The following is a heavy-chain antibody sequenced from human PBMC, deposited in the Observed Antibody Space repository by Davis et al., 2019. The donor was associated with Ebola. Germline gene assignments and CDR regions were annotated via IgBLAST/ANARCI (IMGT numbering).Heavy chain of an antibody. J-gene: IGHJ4*02. CDR3: ARGPAYSGIDY. D-gene: IGHD1-26*01. CDR2: IYYSGNT. V-gene: IGHV4-39*07. Sequence: MPSETLSLTCSVSGGSISSSNYYCGWIRQPPGKGLEWIGNIYYSGNTYYNPSLKSRVTISVDTSKNQFSLKLSSVTAADTAVYYCARGPAYSGIDYWGQGTLVTVSS. CDR1: GGSISSSNYY.